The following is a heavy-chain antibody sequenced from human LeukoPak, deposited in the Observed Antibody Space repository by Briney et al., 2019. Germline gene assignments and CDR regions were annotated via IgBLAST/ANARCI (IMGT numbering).Heavy chain of an antibody. D-gene: IGHD5-18*01. CDR1: GFTFSSYA. CDR3: ATGYSYGQIDY. J-gene: IGHJ4*02. Sequence: GGSLRLSCAASGFTFSSYAMHWVRQAPGKGLEWVSGISWNSGSIGYADSVKGRFTISRDNAKNSLYLQMNSLRAEDTALYYCATGYSYGQIDYWGQGTLVTVSS. CDR2: ISWNSGSI. V-gene: IGHV3-9*01.